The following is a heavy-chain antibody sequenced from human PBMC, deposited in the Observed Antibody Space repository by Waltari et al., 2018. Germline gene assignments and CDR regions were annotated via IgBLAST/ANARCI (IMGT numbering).Heavy chain of an antibody. D-gene: IGHD1-1*01. CDR1: GGSLSGVYD. CDR3: ARSASGNWNWVFDY. CDR2: IYGNSETI. J-gene: IGHJ4*02. V-gene: IGHV4-38-2*01. Sequence: QVQLQESGPGLVKPSETLSLTCGVSGGSLSGVYDWHWIRQPPGKGLEWIGYIYGNSETIHYNPSLSNRVTISKDTSKNLFSLNLRSVTAADTAVYYCARSASGNWNWVFDYWGPGVLVTVSS.